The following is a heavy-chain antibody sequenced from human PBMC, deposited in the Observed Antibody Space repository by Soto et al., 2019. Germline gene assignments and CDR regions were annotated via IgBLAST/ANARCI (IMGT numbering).Heavy chain of an antibody. D-gene: IGHD3-10*01. CDR1: GFSLSTRGVG. CDR2: IYWGDDK. Sequence: QITLKESGPTAVKPTQTLTLTCTFSGFSLSTRGVGVGWIRQPPGKALEWLALIYWGDDKRYSPSLKSRLTITEDTSKNQVVLTMTNMDPVDTATYYCAHVDQWFGPRGAFDVWGQGTMVTVSS. CDR3: AHVDQWFGPRGAFDV. J-gene: IGHJ3*01. V-gene: IGHV2-5*02.